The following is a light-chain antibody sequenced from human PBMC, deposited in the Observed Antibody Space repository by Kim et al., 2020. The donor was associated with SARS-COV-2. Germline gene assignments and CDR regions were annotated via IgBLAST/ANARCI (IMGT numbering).Light chain of an antibody. J-gene: IGKJ1*01. V-gene: IGKV1-8*01. CDR3: QQYYDYPWT. Sequence: AIRITQSPSSLSAATGDRVTITCRASQDIRGFLAWYQQKPGKAPNLLIYATSTLQSGVPSRLSGSGSGTDFTLTIRSLQSEDFATYYCQQYYDYPWTFGQGTKVEIK. CDR1: QDIRGF. CDR2: ATS.